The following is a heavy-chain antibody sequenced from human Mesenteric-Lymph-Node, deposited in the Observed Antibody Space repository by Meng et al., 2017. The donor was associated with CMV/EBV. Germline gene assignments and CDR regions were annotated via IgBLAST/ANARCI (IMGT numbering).Heavy chain of an antibody. CDR1: GGSVNSGSYY. Sequence: SETLSLTCSVSGGSVNSGSYYRNWIRQPPGKGLQWIAYILNTGSTNYDPSLKSRVTISVDTSKNQFSLRLSSVTAADTAVYYCARSYRYTGYFDFWGQGALVTVSS. CDR3: ARSYRYTGYFDF. V-gene: IGHV4-61*01. D-gene: IGHD5-18*01. J-gene: IGHJ4*02. CDR2: ILNTGST.